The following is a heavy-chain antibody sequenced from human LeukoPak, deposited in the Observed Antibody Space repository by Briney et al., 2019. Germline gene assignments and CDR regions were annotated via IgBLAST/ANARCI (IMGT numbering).Heavy chain of an antibody. CDR2: ISGGGGST. D-gene: IGHD3-22*01. Sequence: RPGGSLRLSCAASGFTFSSYSVSWVRQAPGKGLEWVSTISGGGGSTYYADSVKGRFTISRDNSKNTLYLQMNSLRPEDTAVYYCAKAAYDSSGSWYYFDYWGQGTLVTVSS. V-gene: IGHV3-23*01. CDR1: GFTFSSYS. CDR3: AKAAYDSSGSWYYFDY. J-gene: IGHJ4*02.